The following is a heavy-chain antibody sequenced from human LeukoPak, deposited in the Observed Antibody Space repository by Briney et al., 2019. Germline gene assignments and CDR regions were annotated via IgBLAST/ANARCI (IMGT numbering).Heavy chain of an antibody. Sequence: PGGSLRLSCAASGFTFSSYGMHWVRQAPGKGLEWVAFIRYDGSNKYYADSVKGRFTISRDNSKNTLYLQMNSLRAEDTAIYYCAKDRLTLDAFDIWGQGTMVTVSS. D-gene: IGHD2-21*02. J-gene: IGHJ3*02. CDR2: IRYDGSNK. CDR1: GFTFSSYG. CDR3: AKDRLTLDAFDI. V-gene: IGHV3-30*02.